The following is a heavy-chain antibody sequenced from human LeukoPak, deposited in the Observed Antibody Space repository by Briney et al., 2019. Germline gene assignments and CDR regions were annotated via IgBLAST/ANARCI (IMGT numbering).Heavy chain of an antibody. V-gene: IGHV1-18*01. J-gene: IGHJ6*03. CDR3: ARETMVAATGDAYYYYYYMDV. CDR1: GYTFTSYG. Sequence: ASVKVSCKASGYTFTSYGISWVRQAPGQGLEWMGWISAYNGNTNYAQKLQGRVTMTTDASTSTAYMELRSLRSDDTAVYYCARETMVAATGDAYYYYYYMDVWGKGTTVTVSS. D-gene: IGHD2-15*01. CDR2: ISAYNGNT.